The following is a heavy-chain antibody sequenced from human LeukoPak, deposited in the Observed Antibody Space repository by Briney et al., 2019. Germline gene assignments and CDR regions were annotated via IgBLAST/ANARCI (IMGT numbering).Heavy chain of an antibody. D-gene: IGHD5-18*01. CDR1: GFTFSSYA. V-gene: IGHV3-23*01. Sequence: GGSLRLSCAASGFTFSSYAMSWVRQAPGKGLEWVSGITYIDGSTYYADTVKGRFTISRDNSKNTLYLQMNSLRAEDTAVYYCARTGYNYGTPLNDWGQGTLVTVSS. J-gene: IGHJ4*02. CDR2: ITYIDGST. CDR3: ARTGYNYGTPLND.